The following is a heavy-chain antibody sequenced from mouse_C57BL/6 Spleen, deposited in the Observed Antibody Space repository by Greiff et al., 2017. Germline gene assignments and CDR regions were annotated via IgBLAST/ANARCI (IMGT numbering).Heavy chain of an antibody. D-gene: IGHD2-4*01. Sequence: QVQLKQSGAELVRPGTSVKMSCKASGYTFTNYWIGWAKQRPGHGLEWIGDIYPGGGYTNYNEKFKGKATLTADKSSSTAYMQFSSLTSDDSAIYYCARGDDYAYAMDYWGQGTSVTVSS. CDR1: GYTFTNYW. CDR2: IYPGGGYT. J-gene: IGHJ4*01. V-gene: IGHV1-63*01. CDR3: ARGDDYAYAMDY.